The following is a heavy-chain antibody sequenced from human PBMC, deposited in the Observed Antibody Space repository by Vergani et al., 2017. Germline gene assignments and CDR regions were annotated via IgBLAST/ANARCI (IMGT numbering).Heavy chain of an antibody. Sequence: QVQLQQWGAGLLKPSETLSLTCAVYGGSFSGYYWSWIRQPPGKGLEWIGEINHSGSTNYNPSLKSRVTISVDTSKNQFSLKLSSVTAADTAVYYCARQLTDTYYDFWSGFTFDYWGQGTLVTVSS. CDR2: INHSGST. J-gene: IGHJ4*02. V-gene: IGHV4-34*01. CDR1: GGSFSGYY. CDR3: ARQLTDTYYDFWSGFTFDY. D-gene: IGHD3-3*01.